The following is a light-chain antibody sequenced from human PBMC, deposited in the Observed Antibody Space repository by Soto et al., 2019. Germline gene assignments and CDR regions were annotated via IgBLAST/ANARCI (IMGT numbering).Light chain of an antibody. J-gene: IGKJ5*01. Sequence: EIVLTQSPATLSLSPGERATLSCRASQSLSSNLAWYQQKPGQAPRLLIYGASNRATGIPDRFSGSGSGTDFTLTISSLEPEDFAVYYCQQRSNWPTFGQGTRLEIK. CDR2: GAS. CDR1: QSLSSN. V-gene: IGKV3-11*01. CDR3: QQRSNWPT.